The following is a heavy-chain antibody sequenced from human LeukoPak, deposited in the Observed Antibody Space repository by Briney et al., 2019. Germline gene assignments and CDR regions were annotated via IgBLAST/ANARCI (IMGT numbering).Heavy chain of an antibody. D-gene: IGHD2-2*03. CDR1: GYTFTSYD. CDR3: ARVVGYCSSTSCYDSIDP. V-gene: IGHV1-8*01. CDR2: MNPNSGNT. J-gene: IGHJ5*02. Sequence: ASVKVSCKASGYTFTSYDINWVRQATGQGLEWMGWMNPNSGNTGYAQKFQGRVSMTRNTSISTAYMELSSLRSEDTAVYYCARVVGYCSSTSCYDSIDPWGQGTLVTVSP.